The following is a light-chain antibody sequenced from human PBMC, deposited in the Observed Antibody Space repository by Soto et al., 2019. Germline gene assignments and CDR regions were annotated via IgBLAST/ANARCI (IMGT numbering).Light chain of an antibody. V-gene: IGKV1-39*01. Sequence: IPMTQSPSSLAASVVYRVTITCRASQSVSTYLNWYSQKSGGAPKLLIHGVSKLENGTPSRFSGSGLATDFTLTINTLQPEDFAVYFCQQTYMVPYTLGQGTKVDIK. CDR3: QQTYMVPYT. CDR1: QSVSTY. CDR2: GVS. J-gene: IGKJ2*01.